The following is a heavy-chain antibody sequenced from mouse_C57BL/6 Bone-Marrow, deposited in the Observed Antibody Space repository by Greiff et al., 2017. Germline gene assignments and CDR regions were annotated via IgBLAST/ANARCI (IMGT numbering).Heavy chain of an antibody. J-gene: IGHJ1*03. CDR1: GFTFSSYT. Sequence: EVKLMESGGGLVKPGGSLKLSCAASGFTFSSYTMSWVRQTPEKRLEWVATISGGGGNTYYPDSVKGRFTISRDNAKNTLYLQMSSLRSEDTALYYCARPLYYGSSHWYFDVWGTRTTVTVSS. CDR2: ISGGGGNT. D-gene: IGHD1-1*01. CDR3: ARPLYYGSSHWYFDV. V-gene: IGHV5-9*01.